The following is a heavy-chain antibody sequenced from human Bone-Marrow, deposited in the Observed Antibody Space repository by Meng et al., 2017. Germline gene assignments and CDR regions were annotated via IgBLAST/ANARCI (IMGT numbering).Heavy chain of an antibody. CDR2: IYSGGGT. CDR1: GFSVSNEF. Sequence: EVQVVEFGGGWVQPGGSLRLSCAASGFSVSNEFVSWGRQAQGKGLEWVSVIYSGGGTDYADSVKGRFTTSRDSSKNTMYLQMNNLRADDTAMYYCTGGEDHWGQGTLVTVSS. J-gene: IGHJ4*02. CDR3: TGGEDH. V-gene: IGHV3-66*01.